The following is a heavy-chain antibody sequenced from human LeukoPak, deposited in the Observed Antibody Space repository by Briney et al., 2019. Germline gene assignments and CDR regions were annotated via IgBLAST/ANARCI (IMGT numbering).Heavy chain of an antibody. Sequence: PGGSLRLSCAASGFTFSSCAMTWVRQAPGKGLEWVSAISGSGGSTYYADSVKGRFTISRDNSKNTLYLQMNSLRAEDTAVYYCAKDWFDYGDYFGAFDIWGQGTMVTVSS. J-gene: IGHJ3*02. D-gene: IGHD4-17*01. CDR2: ISGSGGST. CDR1: GFTFSSCA. V-gene: IGHV3-23*01. CDR3: AKDWFDYGDYFGAFDI.